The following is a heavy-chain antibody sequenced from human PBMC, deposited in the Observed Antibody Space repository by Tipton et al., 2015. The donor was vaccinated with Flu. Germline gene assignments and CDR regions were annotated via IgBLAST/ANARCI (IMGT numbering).Heavy chain of an antibody. CDR1: GYPISSGYY. CDR2: IYHSGST. V-gene: IGHV4-38-2*01. Sequence: TLSLTCAVSGYPISSGYYWGWIRQPPGKGLEWIGSIYHSGSTYYNPSLKSRVTISVDTSKNQFSLKLSSVTAADTAVYYCARGGGKALGELFGWFDPWGQGTLVTVSS. CDR3: ARGGGKALGELFGWFDP. D-gene: IGHD3-16*01. J-gene: IGHJ5*02.